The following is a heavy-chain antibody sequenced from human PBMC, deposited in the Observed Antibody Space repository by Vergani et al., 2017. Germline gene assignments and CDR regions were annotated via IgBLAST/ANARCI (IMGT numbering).Heavy chain of an antibody. Sequence: EVQLVESGGGLVKPGGSLRLSCAASGFTFSNAWMSWVRQAPGKGLEWVGRIKSKTDGGTTDYASPVKGRFTISRDDSKNTLYLQMNSLKTEDTAVYYCTTLRRAEYFDYWGQGTLVTVSS. J-gene: IGHJ4*02. CDR3: TTLRRAEYFDY. CDR2: IKSKTDGGTT. V-gene: IGHV3-15*01. CDR1: GFTFSNAW.